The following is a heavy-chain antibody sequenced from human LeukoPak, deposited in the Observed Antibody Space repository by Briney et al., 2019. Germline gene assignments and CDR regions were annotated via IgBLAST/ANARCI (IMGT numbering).Heavy chain of an antibody. J-gene: IGHJ4*02. CDR1: GFTFSSYE. Sequence: QAGGSLRLSCAASGFTFSSYEMNWVRQAPGKGLEWVSYISSSGSTIYYADSVKGRFTISRDNAKNSLYLQMNSLRAEDTAVYYCARGSIAVAGNFDYWGQGTLVTVSS. CDR3: ARGSIAVAGNFDY. D-gene: IGHD6-19*01. CDR2: ISSSGSTI. V-gene: IGHV3-48*03.